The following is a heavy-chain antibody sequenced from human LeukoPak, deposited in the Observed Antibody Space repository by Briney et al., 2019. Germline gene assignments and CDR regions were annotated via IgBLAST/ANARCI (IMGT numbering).Heavy chain of an antibody. CDR1: GGTFSSYA. J-gene: IGHJ3*02. CDR3: ASLASSYYYDSSGDAFDI. D-gene: IGHD3-22*01. CDR2: INPNSGGT. V-gene: IGHV1-2*06. Sequence: ASVKVSCKASGGTFSSYAISWVRQAPGQGLEWMGRINPNSGGTNYAQKFQGRVTMTRDTSISTAYMELSRLRSDDTAVYYCASLASSYYYDSSGDAFDIWGQGTMVTVSS.